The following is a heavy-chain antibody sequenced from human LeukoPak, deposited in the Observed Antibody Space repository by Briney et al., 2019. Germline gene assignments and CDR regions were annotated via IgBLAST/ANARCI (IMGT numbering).Heavy chain of an antibody. V-gene: IGHV3-11*04. CDR2: ISSSSSTI. CDR3: ASTSLNWNLDY. D-gene: IGHD1-1*01. J-gene: IGHJ4*02. Sequence: GGSLRLSCAASGFIFSDYYMNWVRQAPGKGLEWVSYISSSSSTIYYADSVKGRFTISRDNAKNSLYLQMNSLRAEDTAVYYCASTSLNWNLDYWGQGTLVTVSS. CDR1: GFIFSDYY.